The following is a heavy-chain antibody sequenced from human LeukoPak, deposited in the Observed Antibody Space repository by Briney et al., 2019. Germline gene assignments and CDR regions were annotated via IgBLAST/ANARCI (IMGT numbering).Heavy chain of an antibody. CDR1: GYSVSNTYY. J-gene: IGHJ4*02. Sequence: PSETLSLSCAVSGYSVSNTYYWGLIRQPPGEGLEWVGSIHRSGTTYYNPSLKSRVVISLDTSKNQFSLKLSSVTAADTAVYYCASGYLDGWVTSDYWGQGILVTVSS. D-gene: IGHD5-24*01. CDR3: ASGYLDGWVTSDY. CDR2: IHRSGTT. V-gene: IGHV4-38-2*01.